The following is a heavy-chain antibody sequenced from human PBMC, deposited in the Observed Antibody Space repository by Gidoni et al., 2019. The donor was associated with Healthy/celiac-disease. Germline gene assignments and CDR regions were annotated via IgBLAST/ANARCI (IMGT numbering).Heavy chain of an antibody. CDR2: IIPIFGTA. CDR1: GGTFSSYA. V-gene: IGHV1-69*01. Sequence: QVQLVQSGAEVKKPGSSVKVSCKASGGTFSSYAISWVRQAPGQGLEWIGGIIPIFGTANYAQKFQGRVTITADESTSTAYMELSSLRSEDTAVYYCARGVYYDYVWGGMGYFDYWGQGTLVTVSS. CDR3: ARGVYYDYVWGGMGYFDY. J-gene: IGHJ4*02. D-gene: IGHD3-16*01.